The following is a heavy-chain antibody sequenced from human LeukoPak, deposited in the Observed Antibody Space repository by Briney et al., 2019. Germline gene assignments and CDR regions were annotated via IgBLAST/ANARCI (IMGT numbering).Heavy chain of an antibody. CDR1: GFTFSSYV. CDR3: VRGSPNFDY. J-gene: IGHJ4*02. CDR2: ISYDGSNK. Sequence: GRSLRLSCAASGFTFSSYVMHWVRQAPGKGLEWVAFISYDGSNKYYADSVKGRFTISRDNSKNTLYLQMNSLRAEDTAVYYCVRGSPNFDYWGQGTLVTVSS. V-gene: IGHV3-30*03.